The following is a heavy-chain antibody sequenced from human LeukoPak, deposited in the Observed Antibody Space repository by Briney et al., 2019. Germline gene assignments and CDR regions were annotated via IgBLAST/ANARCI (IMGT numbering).Heavy chain of an antibody. V-gene: IGHV4-59*01. CDR1: GGSISSYY. Sequence: SETQSLTCTVSGGSISSYYWSWIRQPPGKGLEWIGYIYYSGSTNYNPSLKSRVTISVDTSKNQFSLKLSSVTAADTAVYYCARVYYDYVWGSNFYYYYMDVWGKGTTVTVSS. J-gene: IGHJ6*03. D-gene: IGHD3-16*01. CDR3: ARVYYDYVWGSNFYYYYMDV. CDR2: IYYSGST.